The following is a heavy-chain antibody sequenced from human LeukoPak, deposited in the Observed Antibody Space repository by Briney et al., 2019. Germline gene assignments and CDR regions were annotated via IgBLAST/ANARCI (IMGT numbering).Heavy chain of an antibody. CDR1: GGTFSSYA. J-gene: IGHJ3*02. CDR2: IIPILGIT. D-gene: IGHD3-9*01. Sequence: ASVKVSCKASGGTFSSYAINWVRQAPGQGLEWMGRIIPILGITNYAQKFQGRITITADKSTTTANMELSSLRAEDTALYYCAKDTEKFDPLAPQAFDIWGQGTMVTVSS. CDR3: AKDTEKFDPLAPQAFDI. V-gene: IGHV1-69*04.